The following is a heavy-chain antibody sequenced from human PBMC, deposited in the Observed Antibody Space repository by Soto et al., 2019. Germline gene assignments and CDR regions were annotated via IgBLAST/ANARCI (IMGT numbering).Heavy chain of an antibody. CDR2: INPNSGGT. CDR3: ARGVYYFDY. V-gene: IGHV1-2*04. Sequence: ASVKVSCKASGYTFTGYYMHWVRQAPGQGLEWMGWINPNSGGTNYAQKFQGWVTMTRDTSISTAYMELSRLRSEDTVVYYCARGVYYFDYWGQGTLVTVSS. CDR1: GYTFTGYY. J-gene: IGHJ4*02.